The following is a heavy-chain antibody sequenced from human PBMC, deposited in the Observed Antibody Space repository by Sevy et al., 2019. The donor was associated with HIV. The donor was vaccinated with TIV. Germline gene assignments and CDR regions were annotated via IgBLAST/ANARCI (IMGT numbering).Heavy chain of an antibody. CDR1: GFTFSSYA. J-gene: IGHJ4*02. V-gene: IGHV3-23*01. D-gene: IGHD5-12*01. CDR3: AKALGYSRYETDY. CDR2: ISGSGIST. Sequence: GGYLRLSCAASGFTFSSYAMSWVRQAPGKGLEWVSAISGSGISTYYADSVKDRFTISRDNSKNTLYLQMNNLRAEDTAVFYCAKALGYSRYETDYWGQGTLVTVSS.